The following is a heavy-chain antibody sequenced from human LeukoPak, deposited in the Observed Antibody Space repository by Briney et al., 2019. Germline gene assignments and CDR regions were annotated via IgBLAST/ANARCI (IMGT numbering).Heavy chain of an antibody. CDR3: ARGDTAMFRDAFDI. J-gene: IGHJ3*02. V-gene: IGHV4-61*02. D-gene: IGHD5-18*01. CDR2: MCTSGSP. CDR1: GGSISSGSYY. Sequence: SETLSLTCTVSGGSISSGSYYWSWIRQAAGKGLELIGRMCTSGSPHYHPCLKTRVSISVDTSKNQLSLKLSSVTAADTAGYCCARGDTAMFRDAFDIWGQGTMVTVSS.